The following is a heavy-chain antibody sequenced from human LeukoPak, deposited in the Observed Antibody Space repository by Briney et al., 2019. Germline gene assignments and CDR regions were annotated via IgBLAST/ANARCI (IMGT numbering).Heavy chain of an antibody. J-gene: IGHJ3*02. CDR1: GGSISSGGYY. V-gene: IGHV4-30-2*01. CDR2: VYHSGST. CDR3: ARAFDAFDI. Sequence: SQTLSLTCTVSGGSISSGGYYWSWIRQPPGKGLEWIGYVYHSGSTYYNPSLKSRVTISVDRSKNQFSLKLSSVTAADTAVYYCARAFDAFDIWGQGTMVTVSS.